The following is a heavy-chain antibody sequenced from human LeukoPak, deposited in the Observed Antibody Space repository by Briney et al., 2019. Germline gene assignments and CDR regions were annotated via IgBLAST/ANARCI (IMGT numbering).Heavy chain of an antibody. J-gene: IGHJ5*02. CDR3: ARVGYYDSSGQP. D-gene: IGHD3-22*01. CDR1: GFTFSSYS. CDR2: ISSSSSYI. V-gene: IGHV3-21*01. Sequence: GGSLRLSCAASGFTFSSYSMNWVRQAPGKGLEWVSSISSSSSYIHYADSVKGRFTISRDNAKNSLYLQMNSLRAEDTAVYYCARVGYYDSSGQPWGQGTLVTVSS.